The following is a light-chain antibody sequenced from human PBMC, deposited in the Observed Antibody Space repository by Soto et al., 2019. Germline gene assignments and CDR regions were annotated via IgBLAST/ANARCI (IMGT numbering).Light chain of an antibody. CDR2: SSN. V-gene: IGLV1-44*01. Sequence: QSVLTQPASASGTPGQRSTISCSGSSSNIGHNSVNWYQQLPGTAPKLLIYSSNQRPSGVPDRFSGSKSGTSASLAISGLQSGDEAHYYCAAWDDSLNGVVFGGGTKLTV. CDR3: AAWDDSLNGVV. J-gene: IGLJ3*02. CDR1: SSNIGHNS.